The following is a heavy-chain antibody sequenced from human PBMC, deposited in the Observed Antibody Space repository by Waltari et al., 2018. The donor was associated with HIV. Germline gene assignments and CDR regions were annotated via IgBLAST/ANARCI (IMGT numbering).Heavy chain of an antibody. CDR3: ARQGSSSWYQYFQH. D-gene: IGHD6-13*01. CDR1: GGSISSSSYY. CDR2: IYYSGST. J-gene: IGHJ1*01. V-gene: IGHV4-39*01. Sequence: QLQLQESGPGLVKPSETLSLTCTVSGGSISSSSYYWGWIRQPPGKGLEWIGSIYYSGSTYYNPSLKSRVTISVDTSKNQFSLKLSSVTAADTAVYYCARQGSSSWYQYFQHWGQGTLVTVSS.